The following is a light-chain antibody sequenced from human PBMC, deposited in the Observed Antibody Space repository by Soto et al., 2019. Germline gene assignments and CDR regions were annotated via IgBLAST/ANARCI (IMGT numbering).Light chain of an antibody. CDR1: QSVLYSSSSKNC. J-gene: IGKJ2*01. CDR2: WAS. CDR3: LQHCSAPYT. V-gene: IGKV4-1*01. Sequence: DIVMTQSPDSLPVSLGERATINCKSSQSVLYSSSSKNCLAWYQQKPGQPPKVLIYWASTRESELPDRFSGSGSRTEFNLPISNLQAEDVAVYYCLQHCSAPYTFCQGTKLEI.